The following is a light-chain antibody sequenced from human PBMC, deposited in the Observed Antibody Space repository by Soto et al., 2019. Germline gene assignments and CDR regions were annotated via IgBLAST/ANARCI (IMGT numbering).Light chain of an antibody. CDR2: DAS. Sequence: EIVLTQSPATLSLSSGQRATLSCRASQSIRSYLAWYQQKPGQAPRLLIYDASNRATGIPARFSGSGSGTDFTLTISSLEPEDFAVYYCQQRIDWPSTFGPGTKVDIK. J-gene: IGKJ3*01. V-gene: IGKV3-11*01. CDR1: QSIRSY. CDR3: QQRIDWPST.